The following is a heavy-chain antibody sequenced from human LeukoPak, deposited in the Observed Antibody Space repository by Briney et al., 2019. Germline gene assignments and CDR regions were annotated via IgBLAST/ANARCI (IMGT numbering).Heavy chain of an antibody. CDR2: INPNSGGT. V-gene: IGHV1-2*06. J-gene: IGHJ5*02. D-gene: IGHD2-15*01. Sequence: ASVKVSCKAAGYTFTGYYMFWVRQAPGQGLEWMGRINPNSGGTNYAQKFQGRITMTRDTSISTASMALSRLRSDDTAVYYCARGYCSGGSCYSVENWFDPWGQGTLVTVSS. CDR3: ARGYCSGGSCYSVENWFDP. CDR1: GYTFTGYY.